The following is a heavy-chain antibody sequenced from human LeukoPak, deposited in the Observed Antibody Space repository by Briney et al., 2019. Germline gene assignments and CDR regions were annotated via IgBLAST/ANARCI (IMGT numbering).Heavy chain of an antibody. J-gene: IGHJ3*02. V-gene: IGHV4-39*07. CDR2: IYYSGST. CDR3: ARSACSGGTCYSQRGAFDI. CDR1: GGSISSNSYY. Sequence: SETLSLTCTVSGGSISSNSYYWGWIRQPPGKGLEWIGRIYYSGSTYYNPSLKSRVTISVDTSNNQFSLKLNSVTAADTAVYYCARSACSGGTCYSQRGAFDIWGQGTMVTVSS. D-gene: IGHD2-15*01.